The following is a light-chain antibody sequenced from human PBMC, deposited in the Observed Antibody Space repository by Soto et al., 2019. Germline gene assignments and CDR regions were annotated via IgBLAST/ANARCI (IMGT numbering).Light chain of an antibody. CDR1: QDISKC. CDR3: QQYGGTPPIT. Sequence: DIQVTQSPSSLSASVGDRVTITCQASQDISKCLNWYQQKPGQAPRLLIHGASTRATGFPARFSGSGSGTDFTLTISRLEPEDFAVYYCQQYGGTPPITFGQGTRLEIK. CDR2: GAS. V-gene: IGKV1-NL1*01. J-gene: IGKJ5*01.